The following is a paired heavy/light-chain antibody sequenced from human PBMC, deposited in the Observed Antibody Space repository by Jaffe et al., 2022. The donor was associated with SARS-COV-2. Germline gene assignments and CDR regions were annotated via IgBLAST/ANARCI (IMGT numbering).Heavy chain of an antibody. D-gene: IGHD6-19*01. V-gene: IGHV3-23*01. J-gene: IGHJ4*02. CDR3: AKSPPGIAVTGIFDY. CDR2: ISSRGESI. Sequence: EVQLWESGGGSVQPGGSLRLSCAGSGFTFNTYAMSWIRQAPGKGLEWVSGISSRGESIYYADSVEGRFNIFRDNIKKTLYLQMNSLRAEDTAIYYCAKSPPGIAVTGIFDYWGQGALVTVSS. CDR1: GFTFNTYA.
Light chain of an antibody. CDR2: DAS. Sequence: EIVLTQSPATLSLSPGERATLSCTASQSVGSYLAWYQQKPGQAPRLLIYDASHRATDIPARFSGSGSGTDFTLTISSLEPEDFAVYYCQQRFNWPPLTFGGGTKVEIK. V-gene: IGKV3-11*01. J-gene: IGKJ4*01. CDR3: QQRFNWPPLT. CDR1: QSVGSY.